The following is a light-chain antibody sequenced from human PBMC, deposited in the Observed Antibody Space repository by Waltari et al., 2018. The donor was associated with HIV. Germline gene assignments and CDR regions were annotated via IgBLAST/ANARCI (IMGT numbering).Light chain of an antibody. CDR3: QVWDRGSDHYV. CDR1: NTGSKS. CDR2: YDS. J-gene: IGLJ1*01. Sequence: VLTQPPSVSVAPGKTARISCEGDNTGSKSVHWYQQKPGQAPVVVMYYDSDRPSGIPERFSGSKSGNTATLTISRVEAGDEADYYCQVWDRGSDHYVFGTGTKVTVV. V-gene: IGLV3-21*04.